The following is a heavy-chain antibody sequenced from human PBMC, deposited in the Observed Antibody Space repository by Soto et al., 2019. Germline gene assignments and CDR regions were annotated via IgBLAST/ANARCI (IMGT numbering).Heavy chain of an antibody. CDR1: GVNVSGNY. D-gene: IGHD6-19*01. CDR3: ARLTGSGWAFDY. Sequence: GGSLRLSCAASGVNVSGNYMSWVRQAPGKGLEWVSLFYSGGETYYADSVKGRFTISRDISKNTLYLQMNSLRAEDTAMYYCARLTGSGWAFDYWGQGTLVTVSS. V-gene: IGHV3-53*01. CDR2: FYSGGET. J-gene: IGHJ4*02.